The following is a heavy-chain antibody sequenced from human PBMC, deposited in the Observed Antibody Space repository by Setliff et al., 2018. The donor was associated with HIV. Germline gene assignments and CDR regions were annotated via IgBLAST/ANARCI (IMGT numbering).Heavy chain of an antibody. J-gene: IGHJ4*02. D-gene: IGHD5-12*01. CDR1: GFTVSSNY. CDR3: AREISRYSGYEGRMDYFDY. V-gene: IGHV3-53*05. Sequence: GGSLRLSCAASGFTVSSNYMSWVRQAPGKGLEWVSVIYSGGTTYYADSVKGRFTISRDNSKNTLYLQMNSLRTEDTAVYYCAREISRYSGYEGRMDYFDYWGQGTLVTVSS. CDR2: IYSGGTT.